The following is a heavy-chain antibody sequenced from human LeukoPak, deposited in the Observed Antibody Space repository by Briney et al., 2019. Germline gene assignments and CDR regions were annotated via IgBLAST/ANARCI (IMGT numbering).Heavy chain of an antibody. Sequence: IPGGSLRLSCTVSGFIFSDYYMTWIRQAPGKGLEWLSYITSSGNTIFYSDSVKGRFTISRDNAKNSLYLQMNSLRAEDTAVYYCARVGGVCGGDCPSYYYYYLDVWGKGTTVTVSS. D-gene: IGHD2-21*02. CDR2: ITSSGNTI. V-gene: IGHV3-11*04. J-gene: IGHJ6*03. CDR1: GFIFSDYY. CDR3: ARVGGVCGGDCPSYYYYYLDV.